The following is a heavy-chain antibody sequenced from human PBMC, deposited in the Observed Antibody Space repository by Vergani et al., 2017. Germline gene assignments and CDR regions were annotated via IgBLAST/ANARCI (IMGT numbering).Heavy chain of an antibody. Sequence: EVQLLESGGGLVQPGGSLRLSCAASGFTFSSYAMSWVRQAPGKGLEWVSSISSSSSYIYYADSVKGRFTISRDNAKNSLYLQMNSLRAEDTAVYYCARETGSGWYQTGYYFDYWGQGTLVTVSS. J-gene: IGHJ4*02. CDR2: ISSSSSYI. CDR3: ARETGSGWYQTGYYFDY. D-gene: IGHD6-19*01. V-gene: IGHV3-21*01. CDR1: GFTFSSYA.